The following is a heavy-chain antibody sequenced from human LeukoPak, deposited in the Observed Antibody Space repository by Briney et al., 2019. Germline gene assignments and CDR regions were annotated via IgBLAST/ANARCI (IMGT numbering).Heavy chain of an antibody. V-gene: IGHV3-30*02. Sequence: GGSLRLSCAASGFTFSSYGMHWVRQAPGKGLEWVAFIRYDGSNKYYADSVKGRFTISRDNSRNTVYLQMNSLRAEDTAVYYCASCLYSSSWYCAFDIWGQGTMVTVSS. CDR2: IRYDGSNK. J-gene: IGHJ3*02. CDR1: GFTFSSYG. CDR3: ASCLYSSSWYCAFDI. D-gene: IGHD6-13*01.